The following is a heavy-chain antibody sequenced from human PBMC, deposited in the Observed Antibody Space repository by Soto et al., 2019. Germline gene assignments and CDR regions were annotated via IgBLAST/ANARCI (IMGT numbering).Heavy chain of an antibody. CDR3: ANGREVPSVVAATPDY. Sequence: GGSLRLSCAASGFTFSSYAMSWVRQAPGKGLEWVSAISGSGGSTYYADSVKGRFTISRDNSKNTLYLQMNSLRAEDTAVYYCANGREVPSVVAATPDYWGQGTLVTVSS. J-gene: IGHJ4*02. CDR1: GFTFSSYA. V-gene: IGHV3-23*01. D-gene: IGHD2-15*01. CDR2: ISGSGGST.